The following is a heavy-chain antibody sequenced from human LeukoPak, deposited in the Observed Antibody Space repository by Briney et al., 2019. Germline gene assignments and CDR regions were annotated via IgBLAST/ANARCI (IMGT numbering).Heavy chain of an antibody. Sequence: SETLSLTCTVSGGSISSSSYYWGWIRQPPGKGLEWIGSIYYSGSTYYNPSLKSRVTISVDTSKNQFSLKLSSVTAADTAVYYCVNDFWSDALYYMDVWGKGTTVTVSS. CDR1: GGSISSSSYY. V-gene: IGHV4-39*07. CDR3: VNDFWSDALYYMDV. D-gene: IGHD3-3*01. J-gene: IGHJ6*03. CDR2: IYYSGST.